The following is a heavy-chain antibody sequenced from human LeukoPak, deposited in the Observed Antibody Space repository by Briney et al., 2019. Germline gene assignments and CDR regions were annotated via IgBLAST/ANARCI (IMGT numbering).Heavy chain of an antibody. V-gene: IGHV3-53*01. CDR2: IYQGGST. CDR1: TFTVASNY. Sequence: GGSLRLSCAVSTFTVASNYMSWVRQTPGKGLVWVSDIYQGGSTYYSDSVKGRFTISRDISKNTLHLQMNNLRVDDTAVYYCAKEMYCSGGRCKTFDYWGQGTLVTVSS. J-gene: IGHJ4*02. D-gene: IGHD2-15*01. CDR3: AKEMYCSGGRCKTFDY.